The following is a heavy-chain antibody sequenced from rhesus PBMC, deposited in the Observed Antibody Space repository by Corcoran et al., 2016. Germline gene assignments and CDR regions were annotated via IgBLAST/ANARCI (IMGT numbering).Heavy chain of an antibody. J-gene: IGHJ4*01. CDR1: GFTFSSYG. Sequence: EVQLVETGGGLVQPGGSLKLSCAASGFTFSSYGMSWVRQAQGKGLEWDSAINSGGASTYSADSVKGRFTISRDNSKNTLSLQMNSLRAEDTAVYYCAKGWDTVTTIDYWGQGVLVTVSS. V-gene: IGHV3S5*01. CDR3: AKGWDTVTTIDY. CDR2: INSGGAST. D-gene: IGHD4-23*01.